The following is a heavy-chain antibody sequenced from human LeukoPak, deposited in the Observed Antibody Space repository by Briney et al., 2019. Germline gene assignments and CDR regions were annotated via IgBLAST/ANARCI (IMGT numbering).Heavy chain of an antibody. CDR2: TYYNGRT. J-gene: IGHJ4*02. CDR3: ARRFYYDILTGYSN. Sequence: SETLSLTCTVSGGSISSSSYCWGWIRQPPGRGWEWIGRTYYNGRTYYNPSLKSRLPISVDTSKNQFSLKLSSVTAADTAVYYCARRFYYDILTGYSNWGQGTLVTVSS. V-gene: IGHV4-39*01. D-gene: IGHD3-9*01. CDR1: GGSISSSSYC.